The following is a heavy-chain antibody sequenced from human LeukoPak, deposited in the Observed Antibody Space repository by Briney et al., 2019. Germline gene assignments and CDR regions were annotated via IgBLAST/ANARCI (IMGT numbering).Heavy chain of an antibody. CDR2: ISYDGSNK. J-gene: IGHJ4*02. CDR1: GFTYSNYA. CDR3: AKDMYSSSWYFGAFDY. V-gene: IGHV3-30*18. Sequence: GGSPRLSCEASGFTYSNYAMNWVRQAPGKGLEWVAVISYDGSNKYYADSVKGRFTISRDNSKNTLYLQMNSLRAEDTAVYYCAKDMYSSSWYFGAFDYWGQGTLVTVSS. D-gene: IGHD6-13*01.